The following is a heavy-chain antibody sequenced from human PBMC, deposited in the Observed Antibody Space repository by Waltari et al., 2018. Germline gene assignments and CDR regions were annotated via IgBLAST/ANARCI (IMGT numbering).Heavy chain of an antibody. V-gene: IGHV3-7*01. CDR2: IKQDGSEK. CDR1: GLSFGNYW. CDR3: TRGGRDSSWYWRD. Sequence: EVQLVESGGGLAQPGGSVRLSCAACGLSFGNYWMTWVRQASGKGPEWVANIKQDGSEKYYMDSVKGRFTISRDNAKNSLYLQMNNLRVEDTAVYYCTRGGRDSSWYWRDWGQGTLVTVSS. D-gene: IGHD6-13*01. J-gene: IGHJ4*02.